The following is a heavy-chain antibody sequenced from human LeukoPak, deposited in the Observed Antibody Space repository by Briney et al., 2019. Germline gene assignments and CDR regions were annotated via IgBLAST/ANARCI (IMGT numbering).Heavy chain of an antibody. CDR3: VREYPGGSRDGFDV. V-gene: IGHV1-2*02. J-gene: IGHJ3*01. CDR1: GYIFSDYV. D-gene: IGHD2-2*01. Sequence: VASVKVSCTSSGYIFSDYVIHWVRQAPGQGIELMGWIYAKDGGTNYAQEFQGRVTMTRDTSISTAYLELSGLTSHDTGDYYCVREYPGGSRDGFDVWGQGTVVTVSS. CDR2: IYAKDGGT.